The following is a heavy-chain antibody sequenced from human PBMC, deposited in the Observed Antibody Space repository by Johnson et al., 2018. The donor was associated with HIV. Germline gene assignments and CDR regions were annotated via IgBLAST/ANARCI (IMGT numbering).Heavy chain of an antibody. CDR2: ISYDGSNK. CDR1: GFTFSSYA. V-gene: IGHV3-30*04. J-gene: IGHJ3*02. D-gene: IGHD6-6*01. CDR3: ARDILEYSSSVPDAFDI. Sequence: QVQLVESGGGVVQPGRSLRLSCAASGFTFSSYAMHWVRQAPGKGLEWVAVISYDGSNKYYADSVKGRFTISRDNSKNTLYLQMNSRRAEDTAVYYCARDILEYSSSVPDAFDIWGQGTMVTVSS.